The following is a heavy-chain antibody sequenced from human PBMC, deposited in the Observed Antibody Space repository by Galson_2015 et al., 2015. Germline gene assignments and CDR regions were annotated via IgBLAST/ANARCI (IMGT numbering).Heavy chain of an antibody. Sequence: SETLSLTCTVSGGSISSSSYYWGWIRQPPGKGLEWIGSIYYSGSTYYNPSLKSRVTISVDTSKNQFSLKLSSVTAADTAVYYCARVRGFFSYDSSLDYWGQGTLVTVSS. CDR1: GGSISSSSYY. CDR3: ARVRGFFSYDSSLDY. J-gene: IGHJ4*02. V-gene: IGHV4-39*07. CDR2: IYYSGST. D-gene: IGHD3-22*01.